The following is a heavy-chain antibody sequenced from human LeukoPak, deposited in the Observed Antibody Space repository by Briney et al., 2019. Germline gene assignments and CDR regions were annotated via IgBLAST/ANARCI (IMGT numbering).Heavy chain of an antibody. J-gene: IGHJ4*02. CDR3: AKDPRGQYQLIYDY. CDR2: ISAYNGNT. V-gene: IGHV1-18*01. Sequence: ASVKVSCKASGYTFTSYGIRWVRQAPGQGLEWMGWISAYNGNTNYAQKLQGRVTMTTDTSTSTAYMELRSLRSDDTAVYYCAKDPRGQYQLIYDYWGQGTLVTVSS. D-gene: IGHD2-2*02. CDR1: GYTFTSYG.